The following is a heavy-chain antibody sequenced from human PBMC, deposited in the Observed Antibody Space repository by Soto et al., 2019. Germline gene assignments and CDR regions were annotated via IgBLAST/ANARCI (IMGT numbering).Heavy chain of an antibody. CDR1: GYTLTELS. Sequence: ASVKVSCKVSGYTLTELSMHWVRQAPGKGLEWMGGFDPEDGETIYAQKFQGRVTMTEDTSTDTTYMELSSLRSEDTAVYYCATDSYYDSSGYPLGYWGQEPLVTVSS. J-gene: IGHJ4*02. CDR3: ATDSYYDSSGYPLGY. CDR2: FDPEDGET. D-gene: IGHD3-22*01. V-gene: IGHV1-24*01.